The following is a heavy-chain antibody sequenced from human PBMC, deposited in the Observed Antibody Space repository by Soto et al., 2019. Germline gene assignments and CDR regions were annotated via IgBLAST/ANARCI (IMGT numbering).Heavy chain of an antibody. CDR3: ARGQVLLWFGESYYGMDV. V-gene: IGHV1-18*04. Sequence: ASVKVSCKASGSTFTSYGISWVRQAPGQGLEWMGWISAYNGNTNYAQKLQGRVTMTTDTSTSTAYMELRSLRSDDTAVYYCARGQVLLWFGESYYGMDVWGQGTTVTVSS. CDR2: ISAYNGNT. J-gene: IGHJ6*02. CDR1: GSTFTSYG. D-gene: IGHD3-10*01.